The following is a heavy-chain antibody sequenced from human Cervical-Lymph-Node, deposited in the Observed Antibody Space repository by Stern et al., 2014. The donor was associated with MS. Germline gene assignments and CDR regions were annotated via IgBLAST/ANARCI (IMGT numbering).Heavy chain of an antibody. D-gene: IGHD3-22*01. V-gene: IGHV1-18*01. CDR1: GYTFTTYA. Sequence: QVQLVQSGAEVKRPGASVKVSCKASGYTFTTYAVSWVRQAPGQGLEWMGWISAYNGNANYAQKLQGRVTMTTDTSTSTAYMELRSLRSDDTAVYYCAREKYYYDSSGYYYYFDYWGQGTLVTVSS. J-gene: IGHJ4*02. CDR2: ISAYNGNA. CDR3: AREKYYYDSSGYYYYFDY.